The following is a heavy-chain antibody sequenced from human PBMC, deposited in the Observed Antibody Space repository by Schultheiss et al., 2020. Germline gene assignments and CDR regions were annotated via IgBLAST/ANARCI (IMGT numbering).Heavy chain of an antibody. CDR1: GFTFSSYA. CDR2: ISYDGSNK. CDR3: ARRASSGWYALGPLDY. J-gene: IGHJ4*02. V-gene: IGHV3-30-3*01. Sequence: GESLKISCAASGFTFSSYAMHWVRQAPGKGLEWVAVISYDGSNKYYADSVKGRFTISRDNSKNTLYLQMNSLRAEDTAVYYCARRASSGWYALGPLDYWGQGTLVTVSS. D-gene: IGHD6-19*01.